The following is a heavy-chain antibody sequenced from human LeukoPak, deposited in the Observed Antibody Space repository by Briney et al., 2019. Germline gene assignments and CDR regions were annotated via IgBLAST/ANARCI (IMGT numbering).Heavy chain of an antibody. CDR3: ATTFYYDNTGYYRFDF. J-gene: IGHJ5*01. Sequence: ASETLSLTCAVSGGSITNYYWNWIPQPAGKGLEWIRRTYTSGSTNYNPSLKSRVTMSLDTSKNQFSLKLSSVTAADTAIYYCATTFYYDNTGYYRFDFWGQGTLVTVSS. V-gene: IGHV4-4*07. CDR2: TYTSGST. CDR1: GGSITNYY. D-gene: IGHD3-22*01.